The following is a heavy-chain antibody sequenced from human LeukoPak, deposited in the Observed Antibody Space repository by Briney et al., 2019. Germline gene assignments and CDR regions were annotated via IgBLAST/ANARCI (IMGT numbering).Heavy chain of an antibody. Sequence: SETLSLTCSVSGDSISIYYWSWIRQPPGKGLEWIGEITHSRSTNYNPSLKSRVTISVDTSKNQFSLKLSSVTAADTAVYYCARQLVLGNYYYYYYMDVWGKGTTVTVSS. J-gene: IGHJ6*03. D-gene: IGHD2/OR15-2a*01. CDR1: GDSISIYY. CDR2: ITHSRST. V-gene: IGHV4-34*01. CDR3: ARQLVLGNYYYYYYMDV.